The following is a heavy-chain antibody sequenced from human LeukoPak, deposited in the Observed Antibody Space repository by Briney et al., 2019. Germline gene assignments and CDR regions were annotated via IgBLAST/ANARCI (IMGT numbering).Heavy chain of an antibody. CDR1: GGTFSNYA. J-gene: IGHJ4*02. V-gene: IGHV1-69*13. CDR2: IIPMVGTT. CDR3: ARDFYYENSGYDY. Sequence: ASVKVSCKASGGTFSNYAITWVRQAPGQGLEWMGGIIPMVGTTTYAQKFQGRITITADDSKSTAYMELSGLRSDDTAMYYCARDFYYENSGYDYWGQGTLVTVSS. D-gene: IGHD3-22*01.